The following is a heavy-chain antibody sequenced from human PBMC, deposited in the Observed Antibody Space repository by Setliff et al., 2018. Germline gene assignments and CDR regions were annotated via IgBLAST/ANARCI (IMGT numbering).Heavy chain of an antibody. CDR2: IYTSGNT. Sequence: PSETLSLTCTVSGNSISSDYWSWIRQPAGKGVEWIGRIYTSGNTNYNPSLKSRVTMSVDTSKKQFSLKLSSVTAADAAVYYCARGKSYYYYMDVWGKGTTVTVSS. CDR1: GNSISSDY. V-gene: IGHV4-4*07. CDR3: ARGKSYYYYMDV. J-gene: IGHJ6*03.